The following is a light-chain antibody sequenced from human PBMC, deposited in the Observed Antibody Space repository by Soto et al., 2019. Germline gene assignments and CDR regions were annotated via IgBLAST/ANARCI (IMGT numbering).Light chain of an antibody. J-gene: IGLJ1*01. CDR3: SSYARNNKYV. CDR1: SSDIGAYNY. Sequence: QSALIQPPSASGSPGQSVTISGTGTSSDIGAYNYVSWYQQYPGKAPKLVISEVTKRPSGVPDRFSGSKSGNTASLTVSGLQAEDEAEYFFSSYARNNKYVFGPGTKLTVL. V-gene: IGLV2-8*01. CDR2: EVT.